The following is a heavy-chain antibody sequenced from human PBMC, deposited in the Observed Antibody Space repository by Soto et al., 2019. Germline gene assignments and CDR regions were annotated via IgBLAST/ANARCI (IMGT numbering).Heavy chain of an antibody. V-gene: IGHV5-51*01. CDR2: IYPGDSHT. Sequence: GESLKISCKASGYIFTNYWIGWVRQMPGKGLEWVAMIYPGDSHTRYSPSFQGQVTISADKSIGTAYLQWGSLKASDTAIYYCARLYYYGSWSDYNPHFFDYWGQGALVTVSA. D-gene: IGHD3-10*01. CDR3: ARLYYYGSWSDYNPHFFDY. J-gene: IGHJ4*02. CDR1: GYIFTNYW.